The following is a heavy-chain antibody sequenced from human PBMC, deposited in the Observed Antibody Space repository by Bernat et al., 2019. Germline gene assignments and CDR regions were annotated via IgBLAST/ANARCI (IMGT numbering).Heavy chain of an antibody. J-gene: IGHJ6*03. CDR3: ATASYCTGGVCYYYYYYMDV. CDR1: GFTFSSYA. V-gene: IGHV3-30-3*01. Sequence: QVQLVESGGGVVQPGRSLRLSCAASGFTFSSYAMHWVRQAPGKGLEWVAVISYDGSNKYYADSVKGRFTISRDNSKNTLYLQMNSLRAEDTAVYYCATASYCTGGVCYYYYYYMDVWGKGTTVTVSS. D-gene: IGHD2-8*02. CDR2: ISYDGSNK.